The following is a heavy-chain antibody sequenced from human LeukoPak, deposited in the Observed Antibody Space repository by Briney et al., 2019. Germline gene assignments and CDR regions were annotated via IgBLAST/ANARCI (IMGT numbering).Heavy chain of an antibody. V-gene: IGHV4-30-4*01. CDR2: VYYSGST. CDR3: ARGDTVYGMDV. Sequence: SETLSLTCTVSGGSISSGDYHWSWIRQPPGKGLEWIGYVYYSGSTYYNPSLKSRVTISVDTSKNQFSLKLSSVTAADTAVYYCARGDTVYGMDVWGQGTTVTVSS. CDR1: GGSISSGDYH. J-gene: IGHJ6*02. D-gene: IGHD5-18*01.